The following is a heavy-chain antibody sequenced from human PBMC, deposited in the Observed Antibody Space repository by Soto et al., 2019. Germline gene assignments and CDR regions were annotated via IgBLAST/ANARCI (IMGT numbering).Heavy chain of an antibody. CDR2: ISAGGGTT. D-gene: IGHD6-19*01. Sequence: EVELLESGGGLVQPGGSLRLSCAASGFTLRSYAMNWVRQAPGKGLEWVSAISAGGGTTYYADSVKGRFTISRDKSKNTLYLQMNSLRAEDTAVYFCAKEAVAGNLRFKYFDYWGQGTLVTVSS. V-gene: IGHV3-23*01. CDR1: GFTLRSYA. CDR3: AKEAVAGNLRFKYFDY. J-gene: IGHJ4*02.